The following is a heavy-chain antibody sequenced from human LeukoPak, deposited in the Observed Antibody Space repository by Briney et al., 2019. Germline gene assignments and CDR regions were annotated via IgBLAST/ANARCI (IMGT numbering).Heavy chain of an antibody. J-gene: IGHJ4*02. Sequence: GGSLTLSCAASGFTFSSYAMSWVRQAPGRGLEWVSAISDSGGSTFYPDCVKGRFTISRHNSKNPLYLPMNSLRADDTAVYYCARRYCSGGSCYSFFDYWGQRTLVTVSS. CDR1: GFTFSSYA. CDR3: ARRYCSGGSCYSFFDY. D-gene: IGHD2-15*01. V-gene: IGHV3-23*01. CDR2: ISDSGGST.